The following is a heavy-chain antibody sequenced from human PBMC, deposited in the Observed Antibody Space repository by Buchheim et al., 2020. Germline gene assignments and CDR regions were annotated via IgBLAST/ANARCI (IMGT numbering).Heavy chain of an antibody. V-gene: IGHV1-69*02. Sequence: QVQLVQSGAEVKKPGSSVKVSCKASGGTFSSYTISWVRQAPGQGLEWMGRIIPILGIANYAQKFQGRVTMTRNTSISTAYMELSSLRSEDTAVYYCARGVLRFLEWLDYWGQGTL. D-gene: IGHD3-3*01. CDR3: ARGVLRFLEWLDY. CDR2: IIPILGIA. J-gene: IGHJ4*02. CDR1: GGTFSSYT.